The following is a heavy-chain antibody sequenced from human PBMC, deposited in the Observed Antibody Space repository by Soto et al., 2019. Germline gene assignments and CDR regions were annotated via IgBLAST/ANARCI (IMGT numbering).Heavy chain of an antibody. CDR2: IDPSDSYT. CDR1: GYSFTSYW. CDR3: ARRITIFGVVTDRDYYYGMDV. Sequence: PGESLKISCKGSGYSFTSYWISWVRQMPGKGLEWTGRIDPSDSYTNYSPSFQGHVTISADKSISTAYLQWSSLKASDTAMYYCARRITIFGVVTDRDYYYGMDVWGQGTTVTVSS. V-gene: IGHV5-10-1*01. D-gene: IGHD3-3*01. J-gene: IGHJ6*02.